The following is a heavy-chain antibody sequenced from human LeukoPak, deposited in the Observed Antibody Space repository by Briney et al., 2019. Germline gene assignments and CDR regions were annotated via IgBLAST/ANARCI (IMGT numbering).Heavy chain of an antibody. V-gene: IGHV3-48*03. Sequence: AGGSLRLSCAASGFTFSSYAMSWVRQAPGKGLEWVSYISSSGSTIYYADSVKGRFTISRDNAKNSLYLQMNSLRAEDTAVYYCARYIAALDYWGQGTLVTVSS. J-gene: IGHJ4*02. CDR3: ARYIAALDY. CDR2: ISSSGSTI. CDR1: GFTFSSYA. D-gene: IGHD6-13*01.